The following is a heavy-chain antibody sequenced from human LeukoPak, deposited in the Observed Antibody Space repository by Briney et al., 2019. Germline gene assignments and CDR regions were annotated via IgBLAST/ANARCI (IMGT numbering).Heavy chain of an antibody. D-gene: IGHD3-3*01. Sequence: PSETLSLTCTVSGGSISSYYWSWIRQPPGKGLEWIGYIYYSGSTNYNPSLKSRVTVSVDTSKNQLSLKLSSVTAADTAVYYCARETYYDFWSGYRYNWFDPWGQGTLVTVSS. CDR2: IYYSGST. CDR3: ARETYYDFWSGYRYNWFDP. V-gene: IGHV4-59*01. CDR1: GGSISSYY. J-gene: IGHJ5*02.